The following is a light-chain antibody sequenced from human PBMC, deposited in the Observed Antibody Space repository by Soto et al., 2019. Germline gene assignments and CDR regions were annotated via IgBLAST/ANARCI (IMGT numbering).Light chain of an antibody. J-gene: IGKJ4*01. V-gene: IGKV1-5*03. CDR1: QSISRW. CDR2: EAS. CDR3: QQYHMYSFT. Sequence: IQMTQSPSTLSASVGDRVTITCRASQSISRWLAWYQQKPGRAPSLLLFEASNVKRGVPSRFSGNGSGTEFTPTISGLQSDDSATYCCQQYHMYSFTFGGGTKVEI.